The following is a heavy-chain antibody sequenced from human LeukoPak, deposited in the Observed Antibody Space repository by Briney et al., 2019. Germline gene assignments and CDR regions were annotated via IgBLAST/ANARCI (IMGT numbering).Heavy chain of an antibody. Sequence: GGSLRLSCAASGFTFSSYGMHWVRQAPGKGLGWVAVISYDGSNKYYADSVKGRFTISRDNSKNTLYLQMNSLRAEDTAVYYCAKDGVLLWFGELSTNNFDYWGQGTLVTVSS. CDR3: AKDGVLLWFGELSTNNFDY. J-gene: IGHJ4*02. D-gene: IGHD3-10*01. V-gene: IGHV3-30*18. CDR1: GFTFSSYG. CDR2: ISYDGSNK.